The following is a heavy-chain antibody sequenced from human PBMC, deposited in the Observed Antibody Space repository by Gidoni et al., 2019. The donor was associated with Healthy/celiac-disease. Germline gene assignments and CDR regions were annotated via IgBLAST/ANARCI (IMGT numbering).Heavy chain of an antibody. CDR3: AKDSVAGPTQGFDP. V-gene: IGHV3-23*01. D-gene: IGHD6-19*01. J-gene: IGHJ5*02. Sequence: EVQLLESGGGLVQPGGSLRLSCAASGFTFSSYAMRWVRQAPGKGLELVSAISGSGGSTYYADSVKGRFTISRDNSKNTLYLQMNSLRAEDTAVYYCAKDSVAGPTQGFDPWGQGTLVTVSS. CDR1: GFTFSSYA. CDR2: ISGSGGST.